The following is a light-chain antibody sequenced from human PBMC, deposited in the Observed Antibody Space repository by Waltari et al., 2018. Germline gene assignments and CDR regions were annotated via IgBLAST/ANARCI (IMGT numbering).Light chain of an antibody. CDR2: AAS. CDR3: LQYNSNPYT. V-gene: IGKV1-17*01. Sequence: DIQMTQSPSSLSASAGDRVTITCRASQGISTYLNWYQQKPGKAPKRLIYAASSLESGVTSRFSGSGSGTDFTLTISSLQPEDFATYYCLQYNSNPYTFGQGTKVEIK. CDR1: QGISTY. J-gene: IGKJ2*01.